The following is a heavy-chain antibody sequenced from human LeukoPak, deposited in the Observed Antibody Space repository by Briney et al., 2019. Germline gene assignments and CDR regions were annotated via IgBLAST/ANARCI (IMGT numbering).Heavy chain of an antibody. CDR3: AKDVKAQQWLIDY. J-gene: IGHJ4*02. D-gene: IGHD6-19*01. CDR2: ISGSGGST. Sequence: GGSLRLSCAASGFTFSSYAMSWVRQAPGKGLEWDSAISGSGGSTYYADSVKGRFTISRDNSKNTLYLQMNSLRAEDTAVYYCAKDVKAQQWLIDYWGQGTLVTVSS. CDR1: GFTFSSYA. V-gene: IGHV3-23*01.